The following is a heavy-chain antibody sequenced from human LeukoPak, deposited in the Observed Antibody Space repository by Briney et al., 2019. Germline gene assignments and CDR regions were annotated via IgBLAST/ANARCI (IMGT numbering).Heavy chain of an antibody. CDR1: GFTFDDYA. Sequence: GRSLRLSCAASGFTFDDYAMHWVRQAPGKGLEWVSLISWDGGSTYYADSVKGRFTISRDNSKNSLYLQMNSLRAEDTALYYCAKGSSVAGYFDYWGQGTLVTVSS. D-gene: IGHD6-19*01. CDR3: AKGSSVAGYFDY. CDR2: ISWDGGST. J-gene: IGHJ4*02. V-gene: IGHV3-43D*03.